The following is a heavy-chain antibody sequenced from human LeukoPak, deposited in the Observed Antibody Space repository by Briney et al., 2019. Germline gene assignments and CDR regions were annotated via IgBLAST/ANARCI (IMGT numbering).Heavy chain of an antibody. J-gene: IGHJ6*03. V-gene: IGHV4-38-2*01. D-gene: IGHD3-10*01. CDR3: ARASGDSVGYYYYMDV. Sequence: GSLRLSCAASGFTFSSYWMSWVRQAPGKGLEWIGSIYHSGSTYYNPSLKSRVTISVDTSKNQFSLKLSSVTAADTAVYYCARASGDSVGYYYYMDVWGKGTTVTVSS. CDR2: IYHSGST. CDR1: GFTFSSYW.